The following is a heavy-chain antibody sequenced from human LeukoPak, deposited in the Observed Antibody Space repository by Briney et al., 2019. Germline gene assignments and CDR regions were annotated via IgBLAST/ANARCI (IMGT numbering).Heavy chain of an antibody. Sequence: PGGSLRLSCAASGFTFSSYWMHWVRQAPGKGLVWVSRINSDGSSTSYADSVKGRFTISRDNAKNTLYLQMNSLRAEDTAVYYCAVMVRGWVNWFDPWGQGTLVTVSS. CDR2: INSDGSST. CDR3: AVMVRGWVNWFDP. CDR1: GFTFSSYW. V-gene: IGHV3-74*01. J-gene: IGHJ5*02. D-gene: IGHD3-10*01.